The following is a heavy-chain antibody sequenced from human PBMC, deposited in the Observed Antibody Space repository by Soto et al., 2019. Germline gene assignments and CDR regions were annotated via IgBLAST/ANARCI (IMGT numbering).Heavy chain of an antibody. J-gene: IGHJ4*02. CDR3: ARRIHYSSGSVGHFDY. CDR1: GGSISSYY. D-gene: IGHD6-19*01. CDR2: IYYSGRT. V-gene: IGHV4-59*08. Sequence: SETLSLTCTVSGGSISSYYWNWSRHPPWKGLEWIGYIYYSGRTNYNPSLKSRVTISVDTSKNQFSLKLSSVTAADTAVYYCARRIHYSSGSVGHFDYWGQGTLVTVSS.